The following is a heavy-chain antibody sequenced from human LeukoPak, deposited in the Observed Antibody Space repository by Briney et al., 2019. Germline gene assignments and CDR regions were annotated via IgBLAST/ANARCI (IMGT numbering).Heavy chain of an antibody. J-gene: IGHJ4*02. D-gene: IGHD1-26*01. V-gene: IGHV3-21*04. CDR1: AFSLNAYN. CDR2: ISYTGTYI. CDR3: VRDRGTYRPIDY. Sequence: NSGGSLRLSCAASAFSLNAYNMNWVRQAPGKGLERVSSISYTGTYIYYADSVKGRFTISRDNAQNSLYLQMNSLRAEDTAIYYCVRDRGTYRPIDYWGQGTLVTVSS.